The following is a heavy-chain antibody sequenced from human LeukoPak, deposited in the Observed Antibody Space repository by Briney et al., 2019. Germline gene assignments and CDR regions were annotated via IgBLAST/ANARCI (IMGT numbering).Heavy chain of an antibody. V-gene: IGHV1-69*13. CDR1: GGTFSSYA. CDR3: ARVDNWNYGGYYGMDV. CDR2: IIPIFGTA. D-gene: IGHD1-7*01. J-gene: IGHJ6*02. Sequence: GASVKVSCKASGGTFSSYAISWARQAPGQGLEWMGGIIPIFGTADYAQKFQGRVTITADESTSTAYMELSSLRSEDTAVYYCARVDNWNYGGYYGMDVWGQGTTVTVSS.